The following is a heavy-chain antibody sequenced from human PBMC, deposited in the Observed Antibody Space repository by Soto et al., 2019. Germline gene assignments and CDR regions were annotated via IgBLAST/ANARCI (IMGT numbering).Heavy chain of an antibody. D-gene: IGHD1-1*01. CDR1: GGSVSTNNYY. V-gene: IGHV4-61*01. Sequence: SETLSLTCTVSGGSVSTNNYYWSWIRQPPGKGLEWIGYIFYTGTTNYNPSLESRVTISVDTSKNEFSLKLNSVTAADTAVYYCAKLTRSSAWSLFASWGQGSLVTVSS. CDR2: IFYTGTT. J-gene: IGHJ4*02. CDR3: AKLTRSSAWSLFAS.